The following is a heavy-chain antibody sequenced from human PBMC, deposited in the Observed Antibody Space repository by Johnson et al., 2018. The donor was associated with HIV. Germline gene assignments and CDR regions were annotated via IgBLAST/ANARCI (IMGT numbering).Heavy chain of an antibody. D-gene: IGHD6-13*01. CDR3: AREKLRYSRPSKHDAFDI. J-gene: IGHJ3*02. Sequence: MQLVESGGGLVKPGGSLRLSCAASGFTFSNAWMSWVRQAPGKGLEWVSAISGSGGSTYYADSVKGRFTISRDNSKNTLYLQMNSLRADDTAVYYCAREKLRYSRPSKHDAFDIWGQGTVVTVSS. CDR1: GFTFSNAW. CDR2: ISGSGGST. V-gene: IGHV3-23*04.